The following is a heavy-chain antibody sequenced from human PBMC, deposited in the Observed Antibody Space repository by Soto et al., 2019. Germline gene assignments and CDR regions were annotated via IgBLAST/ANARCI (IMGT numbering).Heavy chain of an antibody. Sequence: LSLTCAVYGGSFSGYYWSWIRQPPGKGLEWIGEINHSGSTNYNPSLKSRVTISVDTSKNQFSLKLSSVTAADTAVYYCARGYCSGGSCWDWFDPWGQGTLVTVSS. V-gene: IGHV4-34*01. CDR2: INHSGST. CDR3: ARGYCSGGSCWDWFDP. J-gene: IGHJ5*02. D-gene: IGHD2-15*01. CDR1: GGSFSGYY.